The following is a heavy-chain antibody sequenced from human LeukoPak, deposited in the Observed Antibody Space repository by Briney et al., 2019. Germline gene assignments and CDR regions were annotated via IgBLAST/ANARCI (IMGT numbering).Heavy chain of an antibody. Sequence: ASVKVSCKASGYTFTSYDINWVRQATGQGLEWMGWMNPNSGNTGYAQKFQGRVTMTRDMSTSTDYMELSSLRSEDTAVYYCARDLRYFGAPLYYYMDVWGKGTTVTIYS. D-gene: IGHD3-9*01. CDR1: GYTFTSYD. CDR2: MNPNSGNT. CDR3: ARDLRYFGAPLYYYMDV. V-gene: IGHV1-8*02. J-gene: IGHJ6*03.